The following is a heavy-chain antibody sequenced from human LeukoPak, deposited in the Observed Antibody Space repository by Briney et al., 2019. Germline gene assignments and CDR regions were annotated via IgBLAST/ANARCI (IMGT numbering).Heavy chain of an antibody. Sequence: SETLSLTCTVSGGSISSGSYYWSWIRQPAGKGLEWIGRIYTSGSTNYNPSLKSRVTISVDTSKNQFSLKLSSVTAADTAVYYCAGGDSSSWYMVDYWGQGTLVTVSS. CDR1: GGSISSGSYY. D-gene: IGHD6-13*01. J-gene: IGHJ4*02. CDR2: IYTSGST. CDR3: AGGDSSSWYMVDY. V-gene: IGHV4-61*02.